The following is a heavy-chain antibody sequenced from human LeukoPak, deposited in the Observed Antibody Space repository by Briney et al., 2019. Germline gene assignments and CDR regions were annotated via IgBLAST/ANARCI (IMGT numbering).Heavy chain of an antibody. Sequence: GGSLRLSCAASGFTFSAYWMNWARQAPGKGLEWVAHIKMDRSEKYYVDSVKGRFTIARDNAENSLYLQMNSLRAEDTAGYYWARDPSRGYNYGYGDYWGQGTLVIVSS. CDR2: IKMDRSEK. CDR1: GFTFSAYW. J-gene: IGHJ4*02. D-gene: IGHD5-18*01. V-gene: IGHV3-7*01. CDR3: ARDPSRGYNYGYGDY.